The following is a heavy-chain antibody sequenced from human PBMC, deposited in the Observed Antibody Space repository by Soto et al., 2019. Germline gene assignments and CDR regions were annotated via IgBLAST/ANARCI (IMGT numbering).Heavy chain of an antibody. D-gene: IGHD2-21*01. J-gene: IGHJ6*02. CDR3: ARVHCTTELCSGLYFYYALDV. V-gene: IGHV3-30*01. CDR2: ISSDGKNT. CDR1: GFTFSDHA. Sequence: QVQLVESGGGVVQPGRSLRLSCAASGFTFSDHAMHWVRQPPGKGLEWVAIISSDGKNTYYGDSVKGRFTISRDDSTSTLSLQMNGLRPEDTAVYFCARVHCTTELCSGLYFYYALDVWGQGTTVTVSS.